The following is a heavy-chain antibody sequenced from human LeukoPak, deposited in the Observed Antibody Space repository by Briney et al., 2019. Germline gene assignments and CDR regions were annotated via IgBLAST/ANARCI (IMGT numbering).Heavy chain of an antibody. V-gene: IGHV3-21*01. Sequence: GGSLRLSCAASGFTFSSYSMTWVRQAPGKGLEWVSSISSSSSYIYYADSVKGRFTISRDNAKNSLYLQMNSLRAEDTAVYYCAKDRRLTGGGDYWGQGTLVTVSS. CDR1: GFTFSSYS. CDR2: ISSSSSYI. J-gene: IGHJ4*02. CDR3: AKDRRLTGGGDY. D-gene: IGHD1-26*01.